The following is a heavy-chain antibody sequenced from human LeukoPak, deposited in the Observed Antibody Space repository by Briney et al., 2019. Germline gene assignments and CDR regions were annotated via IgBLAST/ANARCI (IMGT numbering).Heavy chain of an antibody. D-gene: IGHD6-6*01. CDR2: IYSGGST. CDR3: ASLSLGHY. Sequence: GGSLRLSCAASGFTFSTYAMSWVRQAPGKGLEWVSVIYSGGSTYYADSVKGRFTISRDTSKNTLSLQMNSLRAEDTAVYYCASLSLGHYWGQGTLVTVSS. CDR1: GFTFSTYA. J-gene: IGHJ4*02. V-gene: IGHV3-53*01.